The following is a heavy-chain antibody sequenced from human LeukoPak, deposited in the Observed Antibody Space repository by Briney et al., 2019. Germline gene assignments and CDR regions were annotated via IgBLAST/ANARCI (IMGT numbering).Heavy chain of an antibody. Sequence: GGSLRLSCAASGFTFSTYSMNWVRQAPGKGLEWVPYISSSSSTMYYADSVKGRFTISRDNAKNSLYLQMNSLRAEDTAVYYCARAGKNFYYYSMDVWGKGTTVTVS. V-gene: IGHV3-48*01. CDR1: GFTFSTYS. CDR3: ARAGKNFYYYSMDV. D-gene: IGHD4-23*01. CDR2: ISSSSSTM. J-gene: IGHJ6*03.